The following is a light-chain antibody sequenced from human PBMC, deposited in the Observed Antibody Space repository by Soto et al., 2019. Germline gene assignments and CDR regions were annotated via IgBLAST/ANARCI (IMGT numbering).Light chain of an antibody. V-gene: IGLV2-8*01. CDR2: EVS. Sequence: QSFLTQPPSASGSPGQSVSIACTGTSRDVGGNNYVSWYQQHPGKAPKLMIYEVSKRPSGVPDRFSGSKSGNTASLTVSGLQAEDEADYFCLSYAGSTNYVFGTGTKVTVL. CDR1: SRDVGGNNY. J-gene: IGLJ1*01. CDR3: LSYAGSTNYV.